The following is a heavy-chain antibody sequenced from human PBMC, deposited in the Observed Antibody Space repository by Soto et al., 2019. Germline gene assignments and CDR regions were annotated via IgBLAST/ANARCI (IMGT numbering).Heavy chain of an antibody. CDR1: GFTFRTYA. Sequence: GGSLRLSCTASGFTFRTYAMTWFRQAPGKGLEWVSAISWSGSTFYANSVKGRFTISRDNSRNTVSLQIHSLRDEDSAIYYCAKEKDYDFVWGSDRYTSNXWGQVTLVTVSX. V-gene: IGHV3-23*01. CDR2: ISWSGST. D-gene: IGHD3-16*02. J-gene: IGHJ4*02. CDR3: AKEKDYDFVWGSDRYTSNX.